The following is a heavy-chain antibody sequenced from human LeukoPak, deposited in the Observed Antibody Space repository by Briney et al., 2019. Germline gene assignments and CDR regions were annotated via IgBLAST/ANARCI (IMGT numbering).Heavy chain of an antibody. D-gene: IGHD3-10*02. CDR1: GFTFSSYE. J-gene: IGHJ6*04. Sequence: GGSLRLSCAASGFTFSSYEMNWVRQAPGKGLEWVPYISSSGSTIYYADSVKGRFTISRDNAKNSLYRQMNSLRAEDTAVYYCAELGITMIGGVWGKGTTVTISS. CDR2: ISSSGSTI. CDR3: AELGITMIGGV. V-gene: IGHV3-48*03.